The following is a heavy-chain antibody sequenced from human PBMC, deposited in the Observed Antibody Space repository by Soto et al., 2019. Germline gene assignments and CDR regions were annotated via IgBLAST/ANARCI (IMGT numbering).Heavy chain of an antibody. CDR2: ISYDGSNK. Sequence: QVQLVESGGGVVQPGRSLRLSCAASGFTFSSYAMHWVRQAPGKGLEWVAVISYDGSNKYYADSVKGRFTISRDNSKNTLYLQMNSLRAEDTAVYYCARGRQAYYYYDGMDVWGQGTTVTVSS. V-gene: IGHV3-30-3*01. J-gene: IGHJ6*02. CDR1: GFTFSSYA. CDR3: ARGRQAYYYYDGMDV.